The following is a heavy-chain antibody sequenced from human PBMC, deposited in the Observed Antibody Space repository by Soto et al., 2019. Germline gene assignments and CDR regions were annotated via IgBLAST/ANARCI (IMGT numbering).Heavy chain of an antibody. J-gene: IGHJ5*02. CDR1: GYTFTRYT. V-gene: IGHV1-3*01. D-gene: IGHD3-3*01. Sequence: ASVKVSCKASGYTFTRYTMNWVRHAPGQRREWMGWINPDNGNTKSSQRFQDRVIITRDTSASTAYMDLSSLRSEDTAVYYCARGIATGQLDPWGQGTLVTVSS. CDR3: ARGIATGQLDP. CDR2: INPDNGNT.